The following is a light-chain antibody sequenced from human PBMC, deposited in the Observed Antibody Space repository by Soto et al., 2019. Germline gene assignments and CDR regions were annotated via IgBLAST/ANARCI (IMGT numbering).Light chain of an antibody. V-gene: IGKV1D-12*01. CDR2: AQS. J-gene: IGKJ4*01. CDR3: QQTNSFPLT. CDR1: HNIDIW. Sequence: DHQVTQSPSSVAAAVGGRVTITCRASHNIDIWLAWYQQRPGKAPKRLIYAQSSLPSGVPSKFSGSGPGTDFTLPVSSLQPEDCATYYCQQTNSFPLTFGGGTKWIS.